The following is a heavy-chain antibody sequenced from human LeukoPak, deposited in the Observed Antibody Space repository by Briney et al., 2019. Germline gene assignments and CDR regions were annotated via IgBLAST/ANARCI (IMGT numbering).Heavy chain of an antibody. CDR2: VSGSGGST. CDR1: GFTFSSYA. D-gene: IGHD4-11*01. Sequence: PGGSLRLSCAASGFTFSSYAMTWVRQAPGKGLEWVSVVSGSGGSTYYADSVKGRFTISRDNSKNTLYLQMNSLRAEDTAVYYCAKGLDDYSQYFDYWGQGTLVTVSS. V-gene: IGHV3-23*01. J-gene: IGHJ4*02. CDR3: AKGLDDYSQYFDY.